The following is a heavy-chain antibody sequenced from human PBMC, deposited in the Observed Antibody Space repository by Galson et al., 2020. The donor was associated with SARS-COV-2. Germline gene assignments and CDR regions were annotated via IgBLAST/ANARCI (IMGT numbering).Heavy chain of an antibody. CDR2: IYTSGST. CDR1: GGSISSGSYY. Sequence: ETSETLSLTCTVSGGSISSGSYYWSWIRQPAGKGLEWIGRIYTSGSTNYNPSLKSRVTISVDTSKNQFSLKLSSVTAADTAGYYCATEGSFRYYFDYWGQGTLVTVSS. CDR3: ATEGSFRYYFDY. J-gene: IGHJ4*02. V-gene: IGHV4-61*02.